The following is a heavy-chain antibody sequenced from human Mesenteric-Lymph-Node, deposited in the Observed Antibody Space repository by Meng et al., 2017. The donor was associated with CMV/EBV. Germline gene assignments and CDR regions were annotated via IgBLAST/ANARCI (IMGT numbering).Heavy chain of an antibody. V-gene: IGHV1-69*05. CDR1: GGTFSSYA. J-gene: IGHJ6*02. CDR3: AADVAYYYYYYYYGMDV. CDR2: IIPVYGTA. Sequence: SVKVSCKSSGGTFSSYAISWVRQAAGQGLEWMGGIIPVYGTANYAQNFQGRVTITTDESTSTVFMELSSLRFDDTAVYYCAADVAYYYYYYYYGMDVWGQGTTVTVSS. D-gene: IGHD1-26*01.